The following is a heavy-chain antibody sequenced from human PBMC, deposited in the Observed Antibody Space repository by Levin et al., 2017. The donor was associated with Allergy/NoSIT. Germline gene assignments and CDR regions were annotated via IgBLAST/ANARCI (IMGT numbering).Heavy chain of an antibody. J-gene: IGHJ6*02. D-gene: IGHD6-6*01. CDR2: ISSSGSTI. V-gene: IGHV3-48*03. CDR3: ARAYSSSSAPPLYYYGMDV. CDR1: GFTFSSYE. Sequence: GGSLRLSCAASGFTFSSYEMNWVRQAPGKGLEWVSYISSSGSTIYYADSVKGRFTISRDNAKNSLYLQMNSLRAEDTAVYYCARAYSSSSAPPLYYYGMDVWGQGTTVTVSS.